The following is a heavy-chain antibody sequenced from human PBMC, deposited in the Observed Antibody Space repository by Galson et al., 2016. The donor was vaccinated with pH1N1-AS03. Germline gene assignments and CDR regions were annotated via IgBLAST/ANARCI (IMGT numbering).Heavy chain of an antibody. D-gene: IGHD3/OR15-3a*01. CDR2: IWYDGSKE. Sequence: SLRLSCAASGFTFRSFGMHWVHQAPGKGLEWVAVIWYDGSKEEYADSVKGRFTISRDNSKNTLFLQMKSLGVEDTAVYYCARPAHDFGRPYHMDVWGQGTTVTVSS. CDR3: ARPAHDFGRPYHMDV. CDR1: GFTFRSFG. V-gene: IGHV3-33*01. J-gene: IGHJ6*02.